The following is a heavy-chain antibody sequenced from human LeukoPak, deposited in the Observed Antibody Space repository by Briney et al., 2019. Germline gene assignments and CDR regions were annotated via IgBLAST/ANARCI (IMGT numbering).Heavy chain of an antibody. CDR2: IYTSGST. D-gene: IGHD4-23*01. V-gene: IGHV4-61*02. CDR3: ARDPRWKRYFDL. CDR1: GGSISSGSYY. Sequence: SQTLSLTCTVSGGSISSGSYYWSWIRQPAGKGLEWIGRIYTSGSTNYNPSLKSRVTISVDTSKNQFSPKLSSVTAADTAVYYCARDPRWKRYFDLWGRGTLVTVSS. J-gene: IGHJ2*01.